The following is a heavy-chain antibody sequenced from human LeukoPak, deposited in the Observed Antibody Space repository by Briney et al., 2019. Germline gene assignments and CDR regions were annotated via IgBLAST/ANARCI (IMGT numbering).Heavy chain of an antibody. J-gene: IGHJ4*02. CDR1: GFTFSNYA. V-gene: IGHV3-23*01. CDR2: TSGSGSST. D-gene: IGHD1-26*01. CDR3: AKNLHSGSYPCFDY. Sequence: GGSLRLSCAASGFTFSNYAMSWVRQAPGKGLEWVSATSGSGSSTYYADSVKGRFTISRDNSKNTLYLQMNSLRAEDTAVYYCAKNLHSGSYPCFDYWGQGTLVTVSS.